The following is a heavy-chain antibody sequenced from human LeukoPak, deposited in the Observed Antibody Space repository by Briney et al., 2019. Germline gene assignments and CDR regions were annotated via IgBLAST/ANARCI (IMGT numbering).Heavy chain of an antibody. CDR2: MNPNSGNT. J-gene: IGHJ5*02. CDR1: GYTFTNYD. V-gene: IGHV1-8*01. Sequence: ASVKVSCKASGYTFTNYDINWVRQAAGQGLQWMGWMNPNSGNTGYPQRFQGRVTMIRDTSINTAYMELSSLRSEDTAVYYCVRGQSGFKFDPWGQGTLVTVSS. D-gene: IGHD5-12*01. CDR3: VRGQSGFKFDP.